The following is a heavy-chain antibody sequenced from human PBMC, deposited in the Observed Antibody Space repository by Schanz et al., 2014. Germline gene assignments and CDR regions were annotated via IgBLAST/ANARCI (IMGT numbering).Heavy chain of an antibody. J-gene: IGHJ4*02. CDR3: AKDSTHIEIVLVPTAIDY. CDR2: LSGSGGST. D-gene: IGHD2-2*01. V-gene: IGHV3-23*01. Sequence: EVQLLESGGGLVQPGGSLRLSCAASGFTFSSYAMSWVRQAPGKGLEWVSALSGSGGSTYYADSVKGRFTISRDNSKNTLDLQVSSLRADDTAVYYCAKDSTHIEIVLVPTAIDYWGQGTLVIVSS. CDR1: GFTFSSYA.